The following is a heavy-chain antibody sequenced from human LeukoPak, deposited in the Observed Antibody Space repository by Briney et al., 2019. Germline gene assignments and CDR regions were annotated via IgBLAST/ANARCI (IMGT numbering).Heavy chain of an antibody. CDR3: ALELAMTKNAFDI. Sequence: KASETLSLTCTVSGGSISSGDYYWSWIRQPPGKGLEWIGYIYYSGSTYYNPSLKSRVTISVDTSKNQFSLKLSSVTAADTAVYYCALELAMTKNAFDIWGQGTMVTVSS. J-gene: IGHJ3*02. CDR2: IYYSGST. V-gene: IGHV4-30-4*08. CDR1: GGSISSGDYY. D-gene: IGHD2-2*01.